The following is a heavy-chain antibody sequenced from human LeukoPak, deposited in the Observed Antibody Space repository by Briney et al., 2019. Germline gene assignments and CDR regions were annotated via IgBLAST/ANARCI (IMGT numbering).Heavy chain of an antibody. CDR3: AREMASGYYDSSGYFHYYGMTS. D-gene: IGHD3-22*01. CDR1: GGSISSGSYY. Sequence: SQTLSLTCTVSGGSISSGSYYWSWIRQPAGKGLEWIGRIYTSGSTNYNPSLKSRVTISVDTSKNQFSLKLSSVTAADTAVYYCAREMASGYYDSSGYFHYYGMTSGAKGPRSPSP. J-gene: IGHJ6*02. V-gene: IGHV4-61*02. CDR2: IYTSGST.